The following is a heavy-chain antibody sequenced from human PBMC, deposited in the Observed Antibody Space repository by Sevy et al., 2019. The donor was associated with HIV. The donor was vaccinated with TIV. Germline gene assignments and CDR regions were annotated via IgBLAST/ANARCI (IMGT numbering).Heavy chain of an antibody. CDR3: AKDRSIVGATIGGAFDI. Sequence: GGSLRLSCAASGFTFDDYAMHWVRQAPGKGLEWVSGISWNSGSIGYADSVKGRFTISRDNAKNSLYLQMNSLRAEDTALYYCAKDRSIVGATIGGAFDIWGQGTMVTVSS. CDR1: GFTFDDYA. CDR2: ISWNSGSI. J-gene: IGHJ3*02. D-gene: IGHD1-26*01. V-gene: IGHV3-9*01.